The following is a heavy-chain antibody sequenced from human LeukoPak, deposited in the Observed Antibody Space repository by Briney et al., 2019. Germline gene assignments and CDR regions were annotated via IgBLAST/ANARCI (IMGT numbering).Heavy chain of an antibody. Sequence: LSLTCTVSGGSISSGGYYWSWIRQHPGKGLEWIGYIYYSGSTYYNPSLKSRVTISVDTSKNQFSLKLSSVTAADTAVYYCARDRGAAATRGYYFDYWGQGTLVTVSS. CDR3: ARDRGAAATRGYYFDY. J-gene: IGHJ4*02. D-gene: IGHD2-2*01. CDR2: IYYSGST. V-gene: IGHV4-31*03. CDR1: GGSISSGGYY.